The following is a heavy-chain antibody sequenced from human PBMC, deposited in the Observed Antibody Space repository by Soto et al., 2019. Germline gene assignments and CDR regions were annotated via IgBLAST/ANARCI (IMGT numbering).Heavy chain of an antibody. D-gene: IGHD5-12*01. CDR1: GYIFTNYY. Sequence: ASVTVSCKASGYIFTNYYIHWVRQAPGQGLEWMAIINPLPTSGNTNYAQKLQGRVTMTTDTSTSTAYMELRSLRSDDTAVYYCARDWDIVATIGLKNNFDYWSQGTLVTVSS. CDR3: ARDWDIVATIGLKNNFDY. CDR2: INPLPTSGNT. J-gene: IGHJ4*02. V-gene: IGHV1-46*01.